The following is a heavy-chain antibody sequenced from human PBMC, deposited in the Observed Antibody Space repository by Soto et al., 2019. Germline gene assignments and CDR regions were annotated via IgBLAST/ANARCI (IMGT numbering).Heavy chain of an antibody. CDR2: MTGSGSAI. D-gene: IGHD2-15*01. CDR1: GFSFSNSE. Sequence: VGSLRLSCAASGFSFSNSEMNWIRQAPGKGLEWVSHMTGSGSAIYYADSVKGRFTISRDNANNLLYLQLNSLRAEDTALYYCARSGGNYRPFDSWGQGTLVTV. J-gene: IGHJ4*01. CDR3: ARSGGNYRPFDS. V-gene: IGHV3-48*03.